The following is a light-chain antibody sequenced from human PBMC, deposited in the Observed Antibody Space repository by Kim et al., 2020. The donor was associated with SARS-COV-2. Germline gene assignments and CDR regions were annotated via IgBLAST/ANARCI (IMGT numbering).Light chain of an antibody. CDR2: RAS. CDR3: QQYNKWPLT. CDR1: QSVSNT. Sequence: VSPGESAARSCRASQSVSNTLAWYQQKPGQAPRLLIYRASTRATGVPARFSGSGSGTEFTLTISSLQSEDLAVYYCQQYNKWPLTFGGGTKVDIK. V-gene: IGKV3-15*01. J-gene: IGKJ4*01.